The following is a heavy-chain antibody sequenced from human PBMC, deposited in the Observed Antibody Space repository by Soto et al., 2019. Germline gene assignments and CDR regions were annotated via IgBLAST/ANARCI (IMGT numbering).Heavy chain of an antibody. J-gene: IGHJ4*02. V-gene: IGHV5-51*01. CDR3: ASQLKYSSDWYYFDY. D-gene: IGHD6-19*01. CDR2: IYPGDSDT. CDR1: EYSFTSYW. Sequence: GESLKISCKASEYSFTSYWIGWVRQMPGKGLEWMGIIYPGDSDTRYSPSFQGQVTISADKSISTAYLQWSSLKASDTAMYYCASQLKYSSDWYYFDYWGQGTLVTVSS.